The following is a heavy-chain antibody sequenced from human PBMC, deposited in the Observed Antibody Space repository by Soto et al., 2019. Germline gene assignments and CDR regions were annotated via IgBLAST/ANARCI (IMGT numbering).Heavy chain of an antibody. V-gene: IGHV3-15*07. J-gene: IGHJ4*02. D-gene: IGHD2-15*01. Sequence: EVQLVESGGGLVKPGGSLRLSCSASGFTFKNAWFNWVRQAPGQGLEWVGRVRSKADGGTIEYAAPVKARFSISRDDPKKMFYLQMKCLKSEDMALYYWTTGYIVGAVASSDFDYGGGGTLVTVSS. CDR3: TTGYIVGAVASSDFDY. CDR1: GFTFKNAW. CDR2: VRSKADGGTI.